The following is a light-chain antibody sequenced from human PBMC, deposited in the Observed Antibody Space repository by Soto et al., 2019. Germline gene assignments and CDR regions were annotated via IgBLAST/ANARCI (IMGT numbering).Light chain of an antibody. CDR1: QSVSSSY. CDR3: QPHGSSPYT. V-gene: IGKV3-20*01. Sequence: EIVLTQSPGTLSLSPGERATLSCRASQSVSSSYLAWYQQKPGQAPRLLIYGASSRATGIPDRFSGSGSGTDLTLTISRLEPEDFQMYYCQPHGSSPYTFGQGTKLEIK. J-gene: IGKJ2*01. CDR2: GAS.